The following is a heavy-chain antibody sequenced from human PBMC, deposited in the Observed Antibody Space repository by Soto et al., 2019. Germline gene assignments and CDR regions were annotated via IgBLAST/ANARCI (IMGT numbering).Heavy chain of an antibody. J-gene: IGHJ4*02. Sequence: QLQLQESGPGLVKPSETLSLTCFVSGGSIGSNNNNWGWIGRPPGKGLEWIGSMSYSRSTYYNPSLKSRVTISVDTSKNQFSLKLTSVTAADTAVYYCASHLRSTNWGRGYFDYWGQGPLVTVSS. V-gene: IGHV4-39*01. CDR2: MSYSRST. D-gene: IGHD3-16*01. CDR3: ASHLRSTNWGRGYFDY. CDR1: GGSIGSNNNN.